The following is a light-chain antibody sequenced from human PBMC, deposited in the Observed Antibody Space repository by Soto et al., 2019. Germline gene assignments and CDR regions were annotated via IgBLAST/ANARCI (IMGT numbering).Light chain of an antibody. CDR3: CSYAGSSTSYV. CDR2: EVS. CDR1: SSDVGSYNL. Sequence: QSVRTQPACVSGSPGQSITISCTGTSSDVGSYNLASWYQQHPGKAPKLMIYEVSKRPSGVSNRFSGSKSGNTASLTISGLQAEDEADYYCCSYAGSSTSYVFGTGTKVTVL. V-gene: IGLV2-23*02. J-gene: IGLJ1*01.